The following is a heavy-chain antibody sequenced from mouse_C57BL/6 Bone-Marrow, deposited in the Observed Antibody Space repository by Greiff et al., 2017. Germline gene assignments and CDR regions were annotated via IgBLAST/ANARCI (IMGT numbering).Heavy chain of an antibody. CDR1: GFTFSSYA. Sequence: DVMLVESGGGLVKPGGSLKLSCAASGFTFSSYAMSWVRQTPEKRLEWVATISDGGSYTYYPDNVKGRFTISRDNAKNNLYLQMSHLKSEDTAMYYCGPGYFDVWGTGTTVTVSS. J-gene: IGHJ1*03. CDR2: ISDGGSYT. V-gene: IGHV5-4*03. CDR3: GPGYFDV.